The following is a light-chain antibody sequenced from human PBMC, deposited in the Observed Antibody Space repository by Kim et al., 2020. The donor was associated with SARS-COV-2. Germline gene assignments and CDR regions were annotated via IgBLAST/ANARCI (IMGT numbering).Light chain of an antibody. CDR1: SSAVIGCKY. J-gene: IGLJ3*02. CDR3: SSSDGSNNLRV. CDR2: EDT. V-gene: IGLV2-8*01. Sequence: VVTTCSAGSSAVIGCKYVAWYHQHPGKAPKLLIYEDTRRPSGVPARFSGSKSGNTASLTIAGLQAEDEADYYCSSSDGSNNLRVFGGGTKLTVL.